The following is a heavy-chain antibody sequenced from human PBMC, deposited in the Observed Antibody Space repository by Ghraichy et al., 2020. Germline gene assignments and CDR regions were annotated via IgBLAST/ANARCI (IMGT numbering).Heavy chain of an antibody. V-gene: IGHV3-23*01. CDR2: ISGSGGST. CDR1: GFTLSSYA. J-gene: IGHJ4*02. D-gene: IGHD6-19*01. Sequence: GGSLRLSCAASGFTLSSYAMSWVRQAPGKGLEWVSAISGSGGSTYYADSVKGRFTISRDNSKNTLYLQMNSLRDEDTAVYYCAKPSRGQWLVFDYWGQESLVAFSS. CDR3: AKPSRGQWLVFDY.